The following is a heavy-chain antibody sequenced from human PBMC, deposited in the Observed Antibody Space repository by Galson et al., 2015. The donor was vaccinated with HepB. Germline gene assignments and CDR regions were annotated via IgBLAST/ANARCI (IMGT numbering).Heavy chain of an antibody. Sequence: SVKVSCKVSGYTLTELSMHWVRQAPGKGLEWMGGFDPEDGETIYAQKFQGRVTMTEDTSTDTAYMELSSLRSEDTAVYYCATGFDYGGTEFDYWGQGTLVTVSS. CDR2: FDPEDGET. D-gene: IGHD4-23*01. CDR3: ATGFDYGGTEFDY. V-gene: IGHV1-24*01. J-gene: IGHJ4*02. CDR1: GYTLTELS.